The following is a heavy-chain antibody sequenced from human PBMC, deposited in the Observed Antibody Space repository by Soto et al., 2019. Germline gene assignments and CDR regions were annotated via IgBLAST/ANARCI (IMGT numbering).Heavy chain of an antibody. CDR1: GYSFTDYY. D-gene: IGHD1-26*01. CDR2: INPDSGGT. CDR3: ARGSQTWEYGINWFDP. J-gene: IGHJ5*02. Sequence: ASVKVSCKASGYSFTDYYIHWVRQAPGQGLEWVGWINPDSGGTNYAQKFQDWVTMTRDTSISTAYMELSSLRSDNTALYYCARGSQTWEYGINWFDPWGQGTLVTVSS. V-gene: IGHV1-2*04.